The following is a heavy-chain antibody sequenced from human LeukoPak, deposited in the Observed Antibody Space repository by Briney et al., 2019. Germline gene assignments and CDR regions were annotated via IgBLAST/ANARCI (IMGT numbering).Heavy chain of an antibody. Sequence: GGSLRLSCTASGFTFGDYAMSWFRQAPGKGLEWVGFIRSKAYGGTTEYAASVKGRFTISRDDSKSIAYLQMNSLKTEDTAVYYCTRPRHVYSGSAGAFDIWGQGTMVTVSS. V-gene: IGHV3-49*03. CDR2: IRSKAYGGTT. CDR1: GFTFGDYA. J-gene: IGHJ3*02. D-gene: IGHD1-26*01. CDR3: TRPRHVYSGSAGAFDI.